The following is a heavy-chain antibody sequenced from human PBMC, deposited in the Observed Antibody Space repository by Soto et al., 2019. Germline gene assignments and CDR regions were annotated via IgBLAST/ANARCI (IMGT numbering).Heavy chain of an antibody. CDR1: GYTFTSYD. CDR2: MNPNSGNT. D-gene: IGHD3-10*01. J-gene: IGHJ6*02. CDR3: ARAPPFYGSGRYLYYYYYYGMDV. V-gene: IGHV1-8*01. Sequence: ASVKVSCKASGYTFTSYDINWVRQATGQGLEWMGWMNPNSGNTGYAQKFQGRVTMTRNTSISTAYMELSSLRSEDTAVYYCARAPPFYGSGRYLYYYYYYGMDVWGQGTTVTVSS.